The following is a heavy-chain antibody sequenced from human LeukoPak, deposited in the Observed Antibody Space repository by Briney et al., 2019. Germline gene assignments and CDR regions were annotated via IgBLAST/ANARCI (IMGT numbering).Heavy chain of an antibody. V-gene: IGHV1-2*02. CDR2: INSNSGST. Sequence: ASVKVSCKASGYTFTGYYMHWVRQAPGQGLEWMGWINSNSGSTKYAQKFQGRVTMTRDTSISTAYMELSSLRSDDTAVYYCARFWTVLVAHYFFDYWGQGTLVTVSS. D-gene: IGHD3/OR15-3a*01. CDR3: ARFWTVLVAHYFFDY. CDR1: GYTFTGYY. J-gene: IGHJ4*02.